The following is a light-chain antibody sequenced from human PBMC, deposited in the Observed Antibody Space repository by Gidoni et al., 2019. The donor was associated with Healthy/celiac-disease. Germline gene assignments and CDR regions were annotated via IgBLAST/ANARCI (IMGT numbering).Light chain of an antibody. CDR1: SSDIGGYNY. V-gene: IGLV2-14*01. Sequence: QSALTQPASVSGSPGQSITISCPGTSSDIGGYNYVSWYQQYPGKAPKLIIYDVTNRPSGVANRFAGSKSGNTASLTISRLQAEDEADYYCSSYTSITTLVFGGGTKLTVL. J-gene: IGLJ2*01. CDR3: SSYTSITTLV. CDR2: DVT.